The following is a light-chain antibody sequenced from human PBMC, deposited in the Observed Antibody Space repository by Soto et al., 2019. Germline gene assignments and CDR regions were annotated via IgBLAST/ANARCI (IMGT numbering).Light chain of an antibody. Sequence: QSVLTQPPSASGTPGQRVTISCSGSSSKIGSNTVNWYQQLPGTAPKLLIYSNNQRPSGVPDRVSGSKSGTSASLAISGLQSEDEADYYCAAWDDSLNGVVFGGGTQLTVL. CDR3: AAWDDSLNGVV. V-gene: IGLV1-44*01. CDR1: SSKIGSNT. J-gene: IGLJ2*01. CDR2: SNN.